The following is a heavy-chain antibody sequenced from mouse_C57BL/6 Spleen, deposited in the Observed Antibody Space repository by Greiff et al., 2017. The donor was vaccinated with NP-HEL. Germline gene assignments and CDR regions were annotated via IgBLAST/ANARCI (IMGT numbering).Heavy chain of an antibody. CDR3: ARLVPDYYGSSMDY. CDR1: GYTFTSYG. CDR2: IYPRSGNT. D-gene: IGHD1-1*01. J-gene: IGHJ4*01. Sequence: VKLMESGAELARPGASVKLSCKASGYTFTSYGISWVKQRTGQGLEWIGEIYPRSGNTYYNEKFKGKATLTADKSSSTAYMELRSLTSEDSAVYFCARLVPDYYGSSMDYWGQGTSVTVSS. V-gene: IGHV1-81*01.